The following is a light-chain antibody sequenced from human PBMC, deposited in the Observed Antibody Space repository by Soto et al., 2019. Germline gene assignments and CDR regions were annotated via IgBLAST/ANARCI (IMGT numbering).Light chain of an antibody. CDR2: GAS. Sequence: EIVLTQSPGTLSLSPGERATLSCRAGQSVDSSYLAWYQQKPGQAPRLLIYGASSRAPGIPDRFSGSGSGTDFTLTISRLAPEDFAVYYCQQYGSTPVTFGQGTKVEV. CDR3: QQYGSTPVT. V-gene: IGKV3-20*01. CDR1: QSVDSSY. J-gene: IGKJ1*01.